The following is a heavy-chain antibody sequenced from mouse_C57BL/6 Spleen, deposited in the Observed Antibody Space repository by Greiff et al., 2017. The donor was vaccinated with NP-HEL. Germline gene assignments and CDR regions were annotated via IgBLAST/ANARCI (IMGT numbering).Heavy chain of an antibody. CDR1: GFTFSDYG. D-gene: IGHD2-4*01. V-gene: IGHV5-17*01. Sequence: EVKVVESGGGLVKPGGSLKLSCAASGFTFSDYGMHWVRQAPEKGLEWVAYISSGSSTIYYADTVKGRFTISRDNAKNTLFLQMTSLRSEDTAMYYCARRDYDGGYYYAMDYWGQGTSVTVSS. CDR3: ARRDYDGGYYYAMDY. CDR2: ISSGSSTI. J-gene: IGHJ4*01.